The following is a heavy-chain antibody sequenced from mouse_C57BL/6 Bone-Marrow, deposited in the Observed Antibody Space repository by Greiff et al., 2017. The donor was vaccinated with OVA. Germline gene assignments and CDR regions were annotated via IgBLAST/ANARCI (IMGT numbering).Heavy chain of an antibody. V-gene: IGHV7-1*01. D-gene: IGHD2-4*01. CDR2: SRNKANDYTT. CDR3: ARDAPRYDCLFDY. J-gene: IGHJ2*01. CDR1: GFTFSDFY. Sequence: EVQVVASGGGLVQSGRSLRLSCATSGFTFSDFYMEWVRQAPGKGLEWIAASRNKANDYTTEYSASVKGRFIVSRDTSQSILYLQMNALRAEDTAIYYCARDAPRYDCLFDYWGQGTTLTVSS.